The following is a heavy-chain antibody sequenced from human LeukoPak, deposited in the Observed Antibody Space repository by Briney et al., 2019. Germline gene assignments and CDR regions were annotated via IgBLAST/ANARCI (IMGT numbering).Heavy chain of an antibody. J-gene: IGHJ4*02. Sequence: GGSLRLSCAASGFTFSSYSMNWVRQAPGKGLEWVSSISSSSYIYYADSVKGRFTISRDNTKNMVYLQMNSLRAEDTAVYYCAKDTTWIQLWLNWGQGTLVTVSS. CDR2: ISSSSYI. CDR3: AKDTTWIQLWLN. V-gene: IGHV3-21*04. CDR1: GFTFSSYS. D-gene: IGHD5-18*01.